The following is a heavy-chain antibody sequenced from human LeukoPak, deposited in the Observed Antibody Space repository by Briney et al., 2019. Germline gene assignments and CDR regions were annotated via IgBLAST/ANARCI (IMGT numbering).Heavy chain of an antibody. CDR3: ARGAPIWFGELFFHVSDY. Sequence: PSETLSLTCAVYGGSFSGYYWSWIRQPPGKGLEWIGYIYYSGSTNYNPSLKSRVTISVDTSKNQFSLKLSSVTAADTAVYYCARGAPIWFGELFFHVSDYWGQGTLVTVSS. D-gene: IGHD3-10*01. V-gene: IGHV4-59*08. CDR1: GGSFSGYY. CDR2: IYYSGST. J-gene: IGHJ4*02.